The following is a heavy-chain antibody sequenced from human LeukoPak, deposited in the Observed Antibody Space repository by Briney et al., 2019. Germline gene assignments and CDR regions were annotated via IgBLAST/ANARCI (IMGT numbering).Heavy chain of an antibody. CDR2: IYYSGST. J-gene: IGHJ4*02. D-gene: IGHD1-20*01. Sequence: TSETLSLTCTVSGGSISSHYWSWVRQPPGKGLEWIGYIYYSGSTYYNPSLKSRVTISVDTSKNQFSLKLSSVTAADTAVYYCARHLLFITGTTCYFDYWGQGTLVTVSS. CDR1: GGSISSHY. V-gene: IGHV4-59*08. CDR3: ARHLLFITGTTCYFDY.